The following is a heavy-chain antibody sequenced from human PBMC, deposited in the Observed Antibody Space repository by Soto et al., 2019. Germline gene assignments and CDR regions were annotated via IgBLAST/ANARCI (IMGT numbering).Heavy chain of an antibody. Sequence: PGGSLRLSCAASGFTFSDYYMSWIRQAPGKGLEWVSYISSSSSYTNYADSVKGRFTISRDNAKNSLYLQMNSLRAEDTAVYYCAREFYDFWSGYFSVYYGMDVWGQGTTVTVSS. CDR2: ISSSSSYT. CDR3: AREFYDFWSGYFSVYYGMDV. J-gene: IGHJ6*02. CDR1: GFTFSDYY. D-gene: IGHD3-3*01. V-gene: IGHV3-11*06.